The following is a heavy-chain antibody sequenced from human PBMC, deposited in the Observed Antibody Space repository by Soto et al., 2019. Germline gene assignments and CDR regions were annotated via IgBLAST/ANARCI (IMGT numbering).Heavy chain of an antibody. CDR3: AKDKMDQASSYYYYGMDV. CDR1: GFTFDDYT. J-gene: IGHJ6*02. CDR2: ISWDGGST. V-gene: IGHV3-43*01. D-gene: IGHD2-2*03. Sequence: EVQLVESGGVVVQPGGSLRLSCAASGFTFDDYTMHWVRQAPGKGLEWVSLISWDGGSTYYADSVKGRFTISRDKSKNSLYLQMNSLRTKDTALYYCAKDKMDQASSYYYYGMDVWGQGTTVTVSS.